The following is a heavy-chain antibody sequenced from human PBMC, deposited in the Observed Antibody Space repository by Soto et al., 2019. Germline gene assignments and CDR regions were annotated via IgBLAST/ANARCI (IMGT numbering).Heavy chain of an antibody. CDR3: ARDRGDYIWGSYPIDGDY. CDR2: ISSSSSTI. J-gene: IGHJ4*02. V-gene: IGHV3-48*01. D-gene: IGHD3-16*01. Sequence: GGSLRLSCAASGFTFSSYSMNWVRQAPGKGLEWVSYISSSSSTIYYADSVKGRFTISRDNAKNSLYLQMNSLRAEDTAVYYCARDRGDYIWGSYPIDGDYWGQGTLVTVSS. CDR1: GFTFSSYS.